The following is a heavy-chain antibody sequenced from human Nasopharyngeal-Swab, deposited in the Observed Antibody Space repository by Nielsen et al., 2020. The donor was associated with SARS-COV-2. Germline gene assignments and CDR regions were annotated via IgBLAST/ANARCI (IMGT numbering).Heavy chain of an antibody. V-gene: IGHV3-53*01. J-gene: IGHJ4*02. CDR3: ARAGLSSWHFDY. Sequence: GESLKISCAASGFTVSSNYMSWVRQAPGKGLEWVSVIYSGGSTYYADSVKGRFTISRDNSKNSLYLQMNSLRAEDTAVYYCARAGLSSWHFDYWGQGTLVTVSS. CDR1: GFTVSSNY. D-gene: IGHD6-13*01. CDR2: IYSGGST.